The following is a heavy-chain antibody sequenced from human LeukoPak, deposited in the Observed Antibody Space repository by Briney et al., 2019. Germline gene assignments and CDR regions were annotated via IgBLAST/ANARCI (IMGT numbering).Heavy chain of an antibody. V-gene: IGHV1-2*02. Sequence: GASVKVSCKASGYTFTGYYMHWVRQAPGQGLEWMGWINPNSGGTNYAQKFQGRVTMTRDKSISTAYLQWSSLKASDTAMYYCARHPRIGSPYSSSWYYFDYWGQGTLVTVSS. CDR3: ARHPRIGSPYSSSWYYFDY. CDR1: GYTFTGYY. CDR2: INPNSGGT. D-gene: IGHD6-13*01. J-gene: IGHJ4*02.